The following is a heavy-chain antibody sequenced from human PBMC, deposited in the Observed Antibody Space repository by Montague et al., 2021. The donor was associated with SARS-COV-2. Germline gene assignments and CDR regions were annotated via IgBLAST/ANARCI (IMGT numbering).Heavy chain of an antibody. CDR2: VYTSGST. CDR3: ARDPGNHCLPFDY. Sequence: SETLSLTCTVSGGSISSYYWSWIRQPAGKGLEWVGRVYTSGSTSYNPSLRSRVTMSIDTSKNQFSLKLSSVTAADTAVYYCARDPGNHCLPFDYWGQGTLVTVSS. D-gene: IGHD2-15*01. J-gene: IGHJ4*02. V-gene: IGHV4-4*07. CDR1: GGSISSYY.